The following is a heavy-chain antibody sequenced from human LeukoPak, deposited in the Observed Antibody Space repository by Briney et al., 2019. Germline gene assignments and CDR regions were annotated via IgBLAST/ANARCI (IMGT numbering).Heavy chain of an antibody. Sequence: ASVKVSCKASGYTFTGYYMHWVRQAPGQGLEWMGWINPNSGGTSYAQKFQGRVTMTRDTSISTAYMELSRLRSDDTAVYYCARRYDYVWGSYRYGPNDYWGQGTLVTVSS. CDR2: INPNSGGT. V-gene: IGHV1-2*02. CDR3: ARRYDYVWGSYRYGPNDY. CDR1: GYTFTGYY. J-gene: IGHJ4*02. D-gene: IGHD3-16*02.